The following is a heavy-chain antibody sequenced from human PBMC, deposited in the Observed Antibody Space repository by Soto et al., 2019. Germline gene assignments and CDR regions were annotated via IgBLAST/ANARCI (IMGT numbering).Heavy chain of an antibody. V-gene: IGHV1-18*01. CDR2: ISAYNGNT. D-gene: IGHD2-2*01. J-gene: IGHJ5*02. CDR3: ASYCSSTSCYATWFDP. Sequence: QVQLVQSGAEVKKPGASVKVSCKASGYTFTSYGISWVRQAPGQGLEWMGWISAYNGNTNYAQKLQGRVTMTTDTSTSTAYMELRSLRSDDTAVYYCASYCSSTSCYATWFDPWGQGTLVTVSS. CDR1: GYTFTSYG.